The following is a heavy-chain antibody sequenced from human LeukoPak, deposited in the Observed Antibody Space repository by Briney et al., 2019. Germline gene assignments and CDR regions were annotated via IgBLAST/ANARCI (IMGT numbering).Heavy chain of an antibody. CDR1: GYTFTDHY. CDR2: INPNSGVT. CDR3: AREMSTGFIDY. V-gene: IGHV1-2*02. J-gene: IGHJ4*02. Sequence: ASVKVSCKASGYTFTDHYLHWVRQAPGQGLEWMGWINPNSGVTSYAQKFQGRVSMTSDTSISTVYLEVNWLTSDDSAVYFCAREMSTGFIDYWAQGTLVTVSS.